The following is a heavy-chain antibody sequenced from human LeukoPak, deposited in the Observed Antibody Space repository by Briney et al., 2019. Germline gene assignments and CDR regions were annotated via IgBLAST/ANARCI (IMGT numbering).Heavy chain of an antibody. J-gene: IGHJ4*02. D-gene: IGHD3-22*01. CDR3: AREGRDGHYYDSSGYYYVDY. CDR2: IYYSGST. Sequence: SETLSLTCTVSGGSISSYYWSWIRQPPGKGLEWIGYIYYSGSTNYNPSLKSRVTISVDTSKNQFSLKLSSVTAADTAVYYCAREGRDGHYYDSSGYYYVDYWGQGTLVTVSS. CDR1: GGSISSYY. V-gene: IGHV4-59*12.